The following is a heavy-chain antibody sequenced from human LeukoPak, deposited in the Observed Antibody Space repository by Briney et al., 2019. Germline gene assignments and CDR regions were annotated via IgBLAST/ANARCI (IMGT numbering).Heavy chain of an antibody. Sequence: AGGSLRLSCAASGFTFSSYWMHWVRQAPGKGLEWVSAISGSGGSTYYADSVKGRFTISRDNSKNTLYLQMNSLRAEDTAVYYCVGSSYYYYYYMDVWGKGTTVTVSS. CDR2: ISGSGGST. CDR3: VGSSYYYYYYMDV. CDR1: GFTFSSYW. V-gene: IGHV3-23*01. J-gene: IGHJ6*03. D-gene: IGHD6-6*01.